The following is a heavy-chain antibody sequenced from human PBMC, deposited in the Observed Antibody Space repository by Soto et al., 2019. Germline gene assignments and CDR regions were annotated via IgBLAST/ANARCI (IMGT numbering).Heavy chain of an antibody. V-gene: IGHV4-39*01. J-gene: IGHJ4*02. D-gene: IGHD5-12*01. Sequence: QVLLKESGPGLVRPTETLSLTCTVSGASIDTITYYWGWIRQPPGKGLEWIGSVYYGGNAYYSPSLRSRITISVDTSKNQFFLHLNSVTAADTAVYSCAAYSGRFDYWGPGTLVAVS. CDR1: GASIDTITYY. CDR3: AAYSGRFDY. CDR2: VYYGGNA.